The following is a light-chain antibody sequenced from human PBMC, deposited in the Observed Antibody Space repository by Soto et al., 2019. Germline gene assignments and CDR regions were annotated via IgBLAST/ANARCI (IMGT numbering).Light chain of an antibody. CDR1: QSISSY. Sequence: TKSPVTLSLTPGEIATLSFRPSQSISSYLAWYQQTPGLAPRLLCYDAFSRATGISARFSGSGSVTECTLTFRSLQSEEFAIWYCQKYRNWLPILLGQGTRLEI. J-gene: IGKJ5*01. V-gene: IGKV3D-15*01. CDR2: DAF. CDR3: QKYRNWLPIL.